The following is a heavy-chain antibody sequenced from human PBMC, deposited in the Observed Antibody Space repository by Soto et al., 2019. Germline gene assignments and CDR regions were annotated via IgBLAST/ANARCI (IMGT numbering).Heavy chain of an antibody. CDR3: TTDEVWCTNGFCRYYYYGMDV. V-gene: IGHV3-15*01. J-gene: IGHJ6*02. CDR2: IKSKTDGGTT. CDR1: GFTFSSAW. Sequence: EVQLVESGGGLVKPGGSLRLSCAASGFTFSSAWMSWVRQAPGKGLEWVGRIKSKTDGGTTDYAAPVKGRFTISRDDSKNTLYLQLNSLKPADTAVYYCTTDEVWCTNGFCRYYYYGMDVWGQGTTVTVSS. D-gene: IGHD2-8*01.